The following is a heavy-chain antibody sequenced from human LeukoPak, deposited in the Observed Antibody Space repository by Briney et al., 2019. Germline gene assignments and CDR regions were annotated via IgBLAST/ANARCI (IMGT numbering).Heavy chain of an antibody. Sequence: GGSLRLSCAASGFTFSSYEMNWVRQAPGKGLEWVSSISSSSSYIYYADSVKGRFTISRDNAKNSLYLQMDSLRVEDTAEYYCARDPYSGNYGAYYYYYMDVWGKGTTVTVSS. V-gene: IGHV3-21*06. CDR3: ARDPYSGNYGAYYYYYMDV. CDR1: GFTFSSYE. J-gene: IGHJ6*03. CDR2: ISSSSSYI. D-gene: IGHD1-26*01.